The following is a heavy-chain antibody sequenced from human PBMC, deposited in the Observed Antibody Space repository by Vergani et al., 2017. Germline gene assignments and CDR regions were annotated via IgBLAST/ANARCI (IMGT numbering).Heavy chain of an antibody. D-gene: IGHD2-15*01. CDR1: GGSISSYY. V-gene: IGHV4-4*07. CDR2: IYTSGST. CDR3: AREQEGPTWYAFDI. Sequence: QVQLQESGPGLVKPSETLSLTCTVSGGSISSYYWSWIRQPAGKGLEWIGSIYTSGSTNYNPSLKSRVTMSVDTSKNQFSLKLSSVTAANTAVYYCAREQEGPTWYAFDIWGQGTMVTVSS. J-gene: IGHJ3*02.